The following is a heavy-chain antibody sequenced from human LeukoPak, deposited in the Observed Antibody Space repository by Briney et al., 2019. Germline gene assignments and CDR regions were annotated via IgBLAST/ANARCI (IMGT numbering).Heavy chain of an antibody. Sequence: SETLSLTCAVSGGSFSGYYWSWIRQPPGKGLEWIGEINHSGSTNYNPSLKSRVTTSVDTSKNQFSLKLSSVTAADTAVYYCARGYGSGSYYTGYNWFDPWGQGTLVTVSS. CDR1: GGSFSGYY. CDR3: ARGYGSGSYYTGYNWFDP. J-gene: IGHJ5*02. CDR2: INHSGST. D-gene: IGHD3-10*01. V-gene: IGHV4-34*01.